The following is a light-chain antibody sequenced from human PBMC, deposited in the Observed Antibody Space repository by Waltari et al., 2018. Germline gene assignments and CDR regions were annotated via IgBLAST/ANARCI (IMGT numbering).Light chain of an antibody. V-gene: IGLV3-21*01. CDR3: QVWEISSEHYV. J-gene: IGLJ1*01. Sequence: SYVLTQPPSVSVAPGETAGITCARCNIETKRDHWYQQKPGQAPVLVIYSDRDRPSGVPERFSGSNAGNTATLTISRVEAGDEADYYCQVWEISSEHYVFGSGTKVTVL. CDR2: SDR. CDR1: NIETKR.